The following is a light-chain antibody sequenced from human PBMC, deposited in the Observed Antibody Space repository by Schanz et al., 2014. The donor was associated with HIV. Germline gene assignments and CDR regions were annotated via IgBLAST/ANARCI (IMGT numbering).Light chain of an antibody. J-gene: IGKJ1*01. CDR1: QSLTTNY. Sequence: ETVLTQSPGSLSLSPGDRATLSCRASQSLTTNYLAWYQQKLGQAPRLLIYGASSRATGIPDRFSGSGSGTDFTLTISRLEPEDFAVYYCQQYSSSPRTFGQGTKVEI. CDR2: GAS. V-gene: IGKV3-20*01. CDR3: QQYSSSPRT.